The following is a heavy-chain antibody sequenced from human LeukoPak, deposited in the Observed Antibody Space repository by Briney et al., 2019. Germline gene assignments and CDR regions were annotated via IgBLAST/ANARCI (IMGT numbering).Heavy chain of an antibody. V-gene: IGHV4-59*01. CDR1: GGSISSYY. CDR2: IYYSGST. J-gene: IGHJ4*02. CDR3: ARGLDASMETAYDY. D-gene: IGHD5-18*01. Sequence: NPSETLSLTCTVSGGSISSYYWSWIRQPPGKGLEWIGYIYYSGSTNYNPSLKSRVTISVDTSKNQFSLKLSSVTAADTAIYYCARGLDASMETAYDYWGQGTLVTVSS.